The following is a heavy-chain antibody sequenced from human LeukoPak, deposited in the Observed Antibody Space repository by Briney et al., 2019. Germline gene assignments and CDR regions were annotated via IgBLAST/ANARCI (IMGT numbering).Heavy chain of an antibody. CDR2: INHSGST. CDR1: GGSFSGYS. D-gene: IGHD2-15*01. V-gene: IGHV4-34*01. J-gene: IGHJ5*02. Sequence: PETLSVTCAVYGGSFSGYSWSWIRQPPGKGLEWIGEINHSGSTNYNPSLKSRVTISVDTSKNQFSLKLSSVTAADTAVYYCARASEVVVAARYNWFDPWGQGTLVTVSS. CDR3: ARASEVVVAARYNWFDP.